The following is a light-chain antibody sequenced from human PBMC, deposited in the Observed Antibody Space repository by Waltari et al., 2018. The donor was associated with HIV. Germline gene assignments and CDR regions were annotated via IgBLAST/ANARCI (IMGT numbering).Light chain of an antibody. J-gene: IGKJ4*01. Sequence: RVMTQSPASLSVSPGERATLSCRASQSVSSNLAWYQQKPGQAHRLLIYGASTRATGIPARFSGSGSETEFTLTIGSLQSEDFAVYYCQEYKNWPLSTFGGGTKVEIK. CDR1: QSVSSN. V-gene: IGKV3-15*01. CDR2: GAS. CDR3: QEYKNWPLST.